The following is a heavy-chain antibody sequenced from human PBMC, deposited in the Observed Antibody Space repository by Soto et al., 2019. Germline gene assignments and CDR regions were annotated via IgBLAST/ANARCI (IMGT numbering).Heavy chain of an antibody. V-gene: IGHV1-69*08. Sequence: QVQLVQSGAEVKKPGSSVKVSCKASGGTFSSYTISWVRQAPGQGLEWMGRIIPILGIANYAQKFQGRVTITADKSTSTVYMELSSLRSEDTAVYYCAREEYYYGSGALFDYWGQGTLVTVSS. CDR1: GGTFSSYT. CDR2: IIPILGIA. J-gene: IGHJ4*02. D-gene: IGHD3-10*01. CDR3: AREEYYYGSGALFDY.